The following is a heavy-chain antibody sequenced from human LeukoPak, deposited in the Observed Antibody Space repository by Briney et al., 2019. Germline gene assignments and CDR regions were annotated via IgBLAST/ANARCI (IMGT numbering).Heavy chain of an antibody. J-gene: IGHJ4*02. CDR2: INGSGGTT. Sequence: GGSLRLSCAASGFTFSSYAMSWVRQAPGKVLEWVSDINGSGGTTYYTDSVKGRFTISRDNSKNTLYLQMNSLRAEDTAVYYCARSGYNRFDYWGQGTLVTVSS. CDR3: ARSGYNRFDY. CDR1: GFTFSSYA. D-gene: IGHD5-24*01. V-gene: IGHV3-23*01.